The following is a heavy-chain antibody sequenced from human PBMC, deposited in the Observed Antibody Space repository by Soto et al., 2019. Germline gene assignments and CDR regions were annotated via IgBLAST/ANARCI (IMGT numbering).Heavy chain of an antibody. CDR1: GGSISSGGYS. Sequence: QLQLQESGSGLVKPSQTLSLTCAVSGGSISSGGYSWSWIRQPPGKGLEWIGYIYHSGSTYYNPSIKRRVTISVDRSKNQFSLKLSSVTAADTAVYYCVGSIGAFWFDPWGQGTLVTVSS. V-gene: IGHV4-30-2*01. D-gene: IGHD5-12*01. CDR2: IYHSGST. J-gene: IGHJ5*02. CDR3: VGSIGAFWFDP.